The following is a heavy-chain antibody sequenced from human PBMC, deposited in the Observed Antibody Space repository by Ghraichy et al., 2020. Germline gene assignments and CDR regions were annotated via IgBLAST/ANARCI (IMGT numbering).Heavy chain of an antibody. V-gene: IGHV4-4*09. J-gene: IGHJ6*02. Sequence: SETLSLTCTVFGASISRYYWSWIRQPPGKGLEWIGYIYTSGSTNYNPSLKTRVTISIDTSENQLSLKLTSVTAADTAVYFCASQTQYSSNLYYYYGMDVWGQGTTVTVSS. CDR2: IYTSGST. CDR3: ASQTQYSSNLYYYYGMDV. CDR1: GASISRYY. D-gene: IGHD6-13*01.